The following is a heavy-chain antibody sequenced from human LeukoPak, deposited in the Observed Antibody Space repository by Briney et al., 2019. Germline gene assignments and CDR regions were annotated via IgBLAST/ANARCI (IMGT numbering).Heavy chain of an antibody. V-gene: IGHV4-34*01. J-gene: IGHJ6*03. Sequence: SSETLSLTCAVYGGSMIGYHWTWIRQPPGQGLELSGQVNDSGNPYYNSSLKSRLTISLDTSKNQFSLKLSSVTAADTALYYCARGRFRFIMGVGDHYYIDVWGEGTTATVSS. CDR2: VNDSGNP. D-gene: IGHD2-21*02. CDR1: GGSMIGYH. CDR3: ARGRFRFIMGVGDHYYIDV.